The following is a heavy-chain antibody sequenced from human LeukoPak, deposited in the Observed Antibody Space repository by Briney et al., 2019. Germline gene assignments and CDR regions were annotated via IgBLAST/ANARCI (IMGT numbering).Heavy chain of an antibody. V-gene: IGHV3-30*18. J-gene: IGHJ6*02. Sequence: PGRSLRLSCAASGFTFSSYGMHWVRQAPGKGLEWVAVISYDGSNKYYADSVKGRFTISRDNSKNTLYLQMNSLRAEDTAVYYCAKPLGYCSGGSCYYYYYGMDVWGQGTTVTVSS. CDR2: ISYDGSNK. D-gene: IGHD2-15*01. CDR1: GFTFSSYG. CDR3: AKPLGYCSGGSCYYYYYGMDV.